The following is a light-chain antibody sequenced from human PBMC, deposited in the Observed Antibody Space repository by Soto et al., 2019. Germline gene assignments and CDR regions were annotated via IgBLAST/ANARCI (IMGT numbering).Light chain of an antibody. Sequence: VLTQSPGTLSLSPGDRATLSCRASQRVSGSSLAWYQQKPGQAPRLLIYGASSRATGVPDRFSCNGSGADFTLTISGLEPEDFALYHCQQYGNSPSFGQGTKLEI. CDR1: QRVSGSS. V-gene: IGKV3-20*01. CDR3: QQYGNSPS. J-gene: IGKJ2*01. CDR2: GAS.